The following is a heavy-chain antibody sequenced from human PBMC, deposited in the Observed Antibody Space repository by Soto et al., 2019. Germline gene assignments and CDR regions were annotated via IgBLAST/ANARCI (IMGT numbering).Heavy chain of an antibody. Sequence: SETLSLTCTVSGGSVTNSSYYWGWIRQSPGKGLEWIGSVYYRGRSYSKSPVKSRVTISVDTSKNRFSLSLNSVTASDTAVYFCVSQRTTVPTQAYFDYWGPGALVTVS. D-gene: IGHD4-17*01. CDR3: VSQRTTVPTQAYFDY. J-gene: IGHJ4*02. V-gene: IGHV4-39*01. CDR2: VYYRGRS. CDR1: GGSVTNSSYY.